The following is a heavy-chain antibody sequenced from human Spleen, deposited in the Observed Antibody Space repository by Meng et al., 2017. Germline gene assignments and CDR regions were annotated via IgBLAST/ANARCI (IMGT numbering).Heavy chain of an antibody. CDR2: MNPNSGNT. J-gene: IGHJ5*02. D-gene: IGHD3-10*01. Sequence: ASVKVSCKASGYTFTSYDINWVRQATGQGLEWMGWMNPNSGNTGYAQKFQGRVTITRNTSISTAYMELSSLRSEDTAVYYCARGQYYYGSGSYYQPRGTQFDPWGQGTLVTVSS. CDR3: ARGQYYYGSGSYYQPRGTQFDP. V-gene: IGHV1-8*03. CDR1: GYTFTSYD.